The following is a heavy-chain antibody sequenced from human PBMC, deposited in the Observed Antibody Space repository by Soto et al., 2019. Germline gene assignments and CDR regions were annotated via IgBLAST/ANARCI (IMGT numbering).Heavy chain of an antibody. Sequence: QLQLQESGPGLVKLSETLSLTCTVSGGSISSSSYYWGWIRQPPGKGLEWIGSIYYSGSTYYNPSLKSRVTISVDTSKNQFFLKLSSVTAADTAVYYCVPFGVVIPRMDVWGQGTTVTVSS. CDR2: IYYSGST. J-gene: IGHJ6*02. D-gene: IGHD3-3*01. V-gene: IGHV4-39*01. CDR1: GGSISSSSYY. CDR3: VPFGVVIPRMDV.